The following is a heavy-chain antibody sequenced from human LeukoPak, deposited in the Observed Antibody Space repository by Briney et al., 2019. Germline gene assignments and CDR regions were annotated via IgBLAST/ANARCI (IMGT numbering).Heavy chain of an antibody. V-gene: IGHV3-33*01. CDR2: IWYDGSNK. CDR1: GFTFSNYG. D-gene: IGHD6-19*01. Sequence: PGRSLRLSCAASGFTFSNYGMHWVRQAPGKGLEWVAVIWYDGSNKYYADSVKGRFTISRDNSKNMVHLQMNSLTGDDTALYYCVRRGDASSGWGDHDFWGQGALVTVSS. CDR3: VRRGDASSGWGDHDF. J-gene: IGHJ4*02.